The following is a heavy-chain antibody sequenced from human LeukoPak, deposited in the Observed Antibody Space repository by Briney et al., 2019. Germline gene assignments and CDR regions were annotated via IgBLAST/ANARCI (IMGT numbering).Heavy chain of an antibody. V-gene: IGHV1-2*06. CDR1: GYTFTSYA. J-gene: IGHJ4*02. CDR3: ARAYNWNDLYY. D-gene: IGHD1-1*01. CDR2: INPNSGGT. Sequence: ASVKVSCKASGYTFTSYAMNWVRQAPGQGLEWMGRINPNSGGTNYAQKFQGRVTMTRDTSISTAYMELSRLRSDDTAVYYCARAYNWNDLYYWGQGTLVTVSS.